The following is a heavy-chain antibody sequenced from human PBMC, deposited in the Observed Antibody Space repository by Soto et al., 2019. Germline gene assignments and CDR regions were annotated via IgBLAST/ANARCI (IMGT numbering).Heavy chain of an antibody. CDR2: ISGSGGST. CDR1: GFTFSSYA. Sequence: EVQLLESGGGLVQPGGSLRLSCAASGFTFSSYAMSWVRQAPGKGLEWVSAISGSGGSTYYADSVKGRFTISRDNSKNTLYLQMNSLRAEDTAVYYCAKGSPIKILWFGWANNWFDPWGQGTLVTVSS. CDR3: AKGSPIKILWFGWANNWFDP. J-gene: IGHJ5*02. D-gene: IGHD3-10*01. V-gene: IGHV3-23*01.